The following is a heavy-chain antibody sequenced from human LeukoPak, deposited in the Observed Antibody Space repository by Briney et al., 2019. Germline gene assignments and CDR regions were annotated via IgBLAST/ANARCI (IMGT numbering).Heavy chain of an antibody. V-gene: IGHV3-66*01. CDR2: MYTGGGR. J-gene: IGHJ4*02. CDR3: TRGQSYCGADCYSD. D-gene: IGHD2-21*02. CDR1: GFSVSNYY. Sequence: GGSLRLSCAASGFSVSNYYMSLVRQPPRKGLEWVSVMYTGGGRYYGDSVKGRFTISRDNSKNTVFLQMNSLRVEDTALYYCTRGQSYCGADCYSDWGQGTLVTVSS.